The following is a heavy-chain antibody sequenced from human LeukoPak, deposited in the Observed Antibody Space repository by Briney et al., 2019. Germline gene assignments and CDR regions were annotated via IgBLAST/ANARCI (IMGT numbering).Heavy chain of an antibody. D-gene: IGHD3-10*01. CDR1: GFTFTTYW. Sequence: GGSLRLSCAASGFTFTTYWMSWVRQLPGKGLEWVANINQDGTEKYYVDSVKGRFTISRDNAKNSLDLQMNSLRVEDTGIYYCVEVAKYYYGSETYYFFEHWGQGTPVTASS. V-gene: IGHV3-7*01. CDR3: VEVAKYYYGSETYYFFEH. CDR2: INQDGTEK. J-gene: IGHJ4*02.